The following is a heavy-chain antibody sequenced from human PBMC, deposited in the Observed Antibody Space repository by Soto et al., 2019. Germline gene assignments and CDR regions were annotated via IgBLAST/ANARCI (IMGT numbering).Heavy chain of an antibody. J-gene: IGHJ4*02. CDR3: ARDAQPIAARPLDY. CDR2: ISAYNVNT. CDR1: GDTFTSYG. Sequence: ASVKVCCKASGDTFTSYGISWVRQAPGQGLEWMGWISAYNVNTNYAQNFQGRVTMTTDTSTSTAYMELRSLRSDDTAVYYCARDAQPIAARPLDYWRQGTLVTVSS. D-gene: IGHD6-6*01. V-gene: IGHV1-18*04.